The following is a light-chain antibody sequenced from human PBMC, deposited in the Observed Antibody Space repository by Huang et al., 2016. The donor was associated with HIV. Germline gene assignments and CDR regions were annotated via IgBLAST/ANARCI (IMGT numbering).Light chain of an antibody. J-gene: IGKJ4*01. CDR2: DAS. Sequence: IVLTQSPATLSFFPGQRVSLACRASQNINTHLAWYQQRPGQPPRLLSYDASSRVPAVAARFSGSGSGTDFTLTISSLESEDFATYDCQQRVNGLTFGGGTKV. CDR3: QQRVNGLT. V-gene: IGKV3-11*01. CDR1: QNINTH.